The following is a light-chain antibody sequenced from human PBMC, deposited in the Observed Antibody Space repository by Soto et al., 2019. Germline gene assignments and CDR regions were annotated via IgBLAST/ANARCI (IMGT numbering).Light chain of an antibody. CDR2: EAS. CDR1: RSLVSGI. V-gene: IGKV3-20*01. Sequence: VMTQSAASLYLSPGERANLXWRASRSLVSGIQAWYQQQVGQAPKLLHYEASSRATGIPDRFSGSGSGTDFTRTISRREPEDFAVYYCQQYGSSPRTFGQGTRLEIK. J-gene: IGKJ5*01. CDR3: QQYGSSPRT.